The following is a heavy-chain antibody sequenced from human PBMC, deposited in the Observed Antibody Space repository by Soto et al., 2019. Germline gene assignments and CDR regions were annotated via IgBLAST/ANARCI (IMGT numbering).Heavy chain of an antibody. CDR1: GGSISSYY. V-gene: IGHV4-59*01. Sequence: SETLSLTCTVSGGSISSYYWSWIRQPPGKGLEWIGYIYYTGSTNYNPSLKSRVTISLDTSKNQFSLKLSSVTAADTAVYYCARDLGGTRESSGWFYYFDYWGQGTLVTISS. CDR2: IYYTGST. D-gene: IGHD6-19*01. CDR3: ARDLGGTRESSGWFYYFDY. J-gene: IGHJ4*02.